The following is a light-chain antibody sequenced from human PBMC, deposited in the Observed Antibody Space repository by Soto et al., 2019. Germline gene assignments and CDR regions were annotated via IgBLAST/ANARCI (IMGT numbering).Light chain of an antibody. CDR3: QQYNSWPPSIT. CDR2: GAS. J-gene: IGKJ5*01. Sequence: ERVMTQSPATLSVSPGERATLSCRASESVRTNLAWYQQRPGQSPRLLIYGASTRASGVPARFSGSGSGTEFTLTISSLQSEDFAFYYCQQYNSWPPSITFGQGTRLEIK. V-gene: IGKV3-15*01. CDR1: ESVRTN.